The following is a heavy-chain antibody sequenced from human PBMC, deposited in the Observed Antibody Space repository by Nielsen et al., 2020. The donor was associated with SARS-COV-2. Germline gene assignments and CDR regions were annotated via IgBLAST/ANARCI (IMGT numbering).Heavy chain of an antibody. J-gene: IGHJ4*02. V-gene: IGHV3-30-3*01. D-gene: IGHD3-22*01. CDR2: ISYDGSNK. CDR3: ARAGSRITMIVVVTYFDY. CDR1: GFTFSSYA. Sequence: GESLKISCAASGFTFSSYAMHWVRQAPGKGLEWVAVISYDGSNKYYADSVKGRFTISRDNSKNTLYLQMNSLRAEDTAVYYCARAGSRITMIVVVTYFDYWGQGTLVTVSS.